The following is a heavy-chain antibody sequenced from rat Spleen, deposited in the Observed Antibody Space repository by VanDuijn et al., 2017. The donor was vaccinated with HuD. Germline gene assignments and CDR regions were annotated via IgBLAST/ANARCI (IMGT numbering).Heavy chain of an antibody. Sequence: EVQLQESGPGLVKPSQSLSLTCSVTGYSITSSYRWNWIRKFPGNKLEWMGYINSAGSTNYNPSLKSRISITRDTSKNQFFLQMDSLRSEDTATYYCARAGYLRDWYFDFWGPGTMVTVSS. D-gene: IGHD2-2*01. V-gene: IGHV3-3*01. CDR3: ARAGYLRDWYFDF. J-gene: IGHJ1*01. CDR2: INSAGST. CDR1: GYSITSSYR.